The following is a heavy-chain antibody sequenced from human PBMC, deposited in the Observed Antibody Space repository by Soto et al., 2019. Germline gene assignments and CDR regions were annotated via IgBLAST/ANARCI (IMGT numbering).Heavy chain of an antibody. J-gene: IGHJ6*03. CDR3: ARLPGDYYYYMDV. V-gene: IGHV4-39*01. D-gene: IGHD3-10*01. CDR1: GGSISRNSYY. CDR2: INYSGST. Sequence: PSETLSLTCTVSGGSISRNSYYWGWIRQPPGKGLEWIGSINYSGSTHYNPSLKSRVTISVDTSKNQFSLKLSSVTAADTAVYYCARLPGDYYYYMDVWGKGTTVTVSS.